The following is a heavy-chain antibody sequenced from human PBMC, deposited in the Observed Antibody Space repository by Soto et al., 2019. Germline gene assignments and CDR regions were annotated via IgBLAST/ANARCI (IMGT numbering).Heavy chain of an antibody. CDR3: ARDSPGGGYYCGIDV. V-gene: IGHV1-69*01. Sequence: QGQLEQSGAEVRRPGSSVKVSCKASGGSLSSYSISWVRQAPGHGLEWMGRIVPVLGTANSAQKFQGRVAFSADVSTATAYMDLRGLRSDDTSIYCCARDSPGGGYYCGIDVWGQGTIVIVSS. D-gene: IGHD3-16*01. J-gene: IGHJ6*02. CDR1: GGSLSSYS. CDR2: IVPVLGTA.